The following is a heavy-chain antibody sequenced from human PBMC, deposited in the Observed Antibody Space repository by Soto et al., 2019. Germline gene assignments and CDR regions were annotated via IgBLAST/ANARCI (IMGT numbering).Heavy chain of an antibody. Sequence: GSLRLSCKASGFALSENDMHWVRQRPGSGPEWISGIGTVGDSYYLDSVRGRFTIFRENATNSLHLRMNDLRAADTAVYYCTRGTSCKTDNCHRIWHFTLWGRGALVTVSS. D-gene: IGHD1-1*01. CDR2: IGTVGDS. J-gene: IGHJ2*01. V-gene: IGHV3-13*04. CDR3: TRGTSCKTDNCHRIWHFTL. CDR1: GFALSEND.